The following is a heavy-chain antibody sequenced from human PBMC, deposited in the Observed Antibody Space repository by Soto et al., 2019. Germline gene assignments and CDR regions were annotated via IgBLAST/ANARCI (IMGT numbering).Heavy chain of an antibody. CDR1: GGSISSSSYY. Sequence: QLQLQESGPGLVKPSETLSLTCTVSGGSISSSSYYWGWIRQPPGKGLEWIGSIYYSGSTYYNPSLKSRVTISVDTSNNQFARKLSSVTAADAGVYYCARRTDYPFDYWGQGTLVTVSS. CDR2: IYYSGST. J-gene: IGHJ4*02. CDR3: ARRTDYPFDY. D-gene: IGHD4-17*01. V-gene: IGHV4-39*01.